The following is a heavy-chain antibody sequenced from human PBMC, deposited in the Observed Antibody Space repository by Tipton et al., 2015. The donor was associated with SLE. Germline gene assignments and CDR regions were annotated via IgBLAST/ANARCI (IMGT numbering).Heavy chain of an antibody. D-gene: IGHD3/OR15-3a*01. J-gene: IGHJ3*01. CDR3: ARGDDFFDV. CDR2: VYGGDSET. Sequence: VQLVQSGAEVKKPGESLKISCEASGYRFSSQWIGWVRQIPGEGLEWMGIVYGGDSETRYSPSFEGRVTIAADKSINTAYLQWTSVKASDTAVYFCARGDDFFDVWGRGTMVTVSS. V-gene: IGHV5-51*01. CDR1: GYRFSSQW.